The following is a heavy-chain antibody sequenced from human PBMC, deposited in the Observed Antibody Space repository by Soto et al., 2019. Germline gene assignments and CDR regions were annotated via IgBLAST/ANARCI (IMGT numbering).Heavy chain of an antibody. Sequence: GASVKVSCKASGYTFTGYYMHWVRQAPGQGLEWMGWINPNSGGTNYAQKFQGRVTMTRDTSISTAYMELSRLRSDDTAVYYCASRGGGYCSSTSCSNTGPYYYYGMDVWGQGTKVTVSS. CDR2: INPNSGGT. CDR3: ASRGGGYCSSTSCSNTGPYYYYGMDV. V-gene: IGHV1-2*02. CDR1: GYTFTGYY. J-gene: IGHJ6*02. D-gene: IGHD2-2*01.